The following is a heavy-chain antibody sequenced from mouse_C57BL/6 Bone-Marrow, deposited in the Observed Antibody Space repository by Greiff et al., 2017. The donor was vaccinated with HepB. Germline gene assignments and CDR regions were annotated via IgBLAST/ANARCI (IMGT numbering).Heavy chain of an antibody. CDR1: GFNIKDYY. D-gene: IGHD1-1*01. CDR3: TTYYYGSSSYWYFDV. V-gene: IGHV14-1*01. CDR2: IDPEDGDT. Sequence: EVNVVESGAELVRPGASVKLSCTASGFNIKDYYMHWVKQRPEQGLEWIGRIDPEDGDTEYAPKFQGKATMTADTSSNTAYLQLSSLTSEDTAVYYCTTYYYGSSSYWYFDVWGTGTTVTVSS. J-gene: IGHJ1*03.